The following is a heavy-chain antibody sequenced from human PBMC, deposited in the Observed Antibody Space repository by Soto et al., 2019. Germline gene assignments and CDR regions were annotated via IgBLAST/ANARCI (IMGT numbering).Heavy chain of an antibody. CDR2: IYYSGST. Sequence: SETLSLTCTVSGGSISSGGYYWSWIRQHPGKGLEWIGYIYYSGSTYYNPSLKSRVTISVDTSKNQFSLKLSSVTAADTAVYYCARADYYGSGSPKKNYYYYYGMDVWGQGTTVTVSS. D-gene: IGHD3-10*01. V-gene: IGHV4-31*03. J-gene: IGHJ6*02. CDR3: ARADYYGSGSPKKNYYYYYGMDV. CDR1: GGSISSGGYY.